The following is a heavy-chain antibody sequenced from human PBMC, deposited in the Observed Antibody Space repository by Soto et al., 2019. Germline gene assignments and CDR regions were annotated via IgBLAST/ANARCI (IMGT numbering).Heavy chain of an antibody. CDR2: IYYSGST. V-gene: IGHV4-59*01. Sequence: PSETLSLTCTVSGGSISSYYWSWIRQPPGKGLEWIGYIYYSGSTNYNPSLKSRVTISVDTSKNQFSLKLSSVTAADTAVYYCARPHGGSSGWDNGFDPWGQGTLVTVSS. CDR1: GGSISSYY. CDR3: ARPHGGSSGWDNGFDP. D-gene: IGHD6-25*01. J-gene: IGHJ5*02.